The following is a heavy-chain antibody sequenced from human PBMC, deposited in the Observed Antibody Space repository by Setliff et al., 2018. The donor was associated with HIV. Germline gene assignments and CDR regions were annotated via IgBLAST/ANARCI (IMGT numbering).Heavy chain of an antibody. V-gene: IGHV3-23*01. J-gene: IGHJ5*02. CDR2: VSGGGTAT. CDR3: AKDYTTTFWEYNWFDL. Sequence: GGSLRLSCAASGFTFSSYAMTWVRQAPGKGLEWVSAVSGGGTATEYAGSVQGRFTISRDNSKNALYLEMNNLRAEDTAIYYCAKDYTTTFWEYNWFDLWGQGTLVTVSS. D-gene: IGHD3-3*01. CDR1: GFTFSSYA.